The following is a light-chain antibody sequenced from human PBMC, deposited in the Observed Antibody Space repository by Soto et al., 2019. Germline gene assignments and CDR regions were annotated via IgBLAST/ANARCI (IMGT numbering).Light chain of an antibody. J-gene: IGKJ4*01. Sequence: DIQMTQSPSSLSASVGDRVTITCQASQDITNYLNWYQQKPGKAPKLLIYGASNLEIGVPSRLSGSGSGADFTFTINSLQPEDIATYYCQQYDILPPTFGGGTKVEIK. CDR1: QDITNY. V-gene: IGKV1-33*01. CDR2: GAS. CDR3: QQYDILPPT.